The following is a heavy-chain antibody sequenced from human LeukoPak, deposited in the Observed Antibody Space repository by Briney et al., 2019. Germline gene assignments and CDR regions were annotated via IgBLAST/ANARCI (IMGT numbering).Heavy chain of an antibody. CDR3: VRDKVSGPTLLDH. V-gene: IGHV3-21*01. Sequence: GGSLRLSCAASGFTFNNYNMNWVRQAPGKALEWVSSITSSSAYIFYADSVKGRFTISRDNAKNSVFLQMNSLRAEDTAVYHCVRDKVSGPTLLDHWGQGTLVTVSS. CDR2: ITSSSAYI. D-gene: IGHD5/OR15-5a*01. J-gene: IGHJ4*02. CDR1: GFTFNNYN.